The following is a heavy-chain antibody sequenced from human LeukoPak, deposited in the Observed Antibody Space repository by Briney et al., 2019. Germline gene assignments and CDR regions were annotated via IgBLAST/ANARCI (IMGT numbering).Heavy chain of an antibody. CDR2: LNPSGGST. Sequence: GASVKVSCKASGGTFSSYAISWVRQAPGQGFEWMGLLNPSGGSTSYAQRFQGRVTMTRDTSTSTVYMELSSLRSNDTAVYYCARGRDVWGSHRPSYLFDYWGQGTLVTVSS. V-gene: IGHV1-46*01. CDR3: ARGRDVWGSHRPSYLFDY. CDR1: GGTFSSYA. J-gene: IGHJ4*02. D-gene: IGHD3-16*02.